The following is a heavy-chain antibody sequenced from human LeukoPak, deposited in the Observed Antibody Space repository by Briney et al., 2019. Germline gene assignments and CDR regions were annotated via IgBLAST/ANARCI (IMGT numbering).Heavy chain of an antibody. Sequence: SETLSLTCTVSGGSISSYYWSWIRQPPGKGLEWIGYIYYSGSTNYNPSLKSRVTISVDTSKNQFSLKLSSVTAADTAVYYCAREGRGGYIDYWGQGTLVTVSS. CDR3: AREGRGGYIDY. J-gene: IGHJ4*02. CDR2: IYYSGST. D-gene: IGHD2-15*01. CDR1: GGSISSYY. V-gene: IGHV4-59*01.